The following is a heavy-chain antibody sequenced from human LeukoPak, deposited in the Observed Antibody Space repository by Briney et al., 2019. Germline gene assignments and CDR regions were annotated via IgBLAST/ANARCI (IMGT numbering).Heavy chain of an antibody. CDR3: ARDHSNWNYAPDF. CDR1: GYTFTRYG. Sequence: GASVKVSCKASGYTFTRYGISWARQAPGQGLQWLGWISASNGNTNYAQKFRDRVTMSTDTSTGTAYLDVRSLTSDDTAVYYCARDHSNWNYAPDFWGQGTLVIVSS. V-gene: IGHV1-18*01. CDR2: ISASNGNT. D-gene: IGHD1-7*01. J-gene: IGHJ4*02.